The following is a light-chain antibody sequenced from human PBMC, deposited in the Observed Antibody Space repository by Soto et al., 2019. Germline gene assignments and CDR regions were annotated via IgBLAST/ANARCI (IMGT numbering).Light chain of an antibody. V-gene: IGKV3-15*01. CDR3: QQYITMPPYT. J-gene: IGKJ2*01. Sequence: EIVLTQSPATLSVSPGERVTLSCKAGQSVSSSLAWYQQRPGQAPRLLIYGASTRATGIPARFSGSGSGTEFTLSISSLQSEDSAVYYCQQYITMPPYTFRQGTKLEIK. CDR2: GAS. CDR1: QSVSSS.